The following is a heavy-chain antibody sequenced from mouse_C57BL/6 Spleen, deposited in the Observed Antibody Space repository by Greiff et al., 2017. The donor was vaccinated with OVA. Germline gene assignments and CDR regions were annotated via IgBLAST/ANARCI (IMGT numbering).Heavy chain of an antibody. CDR2: IYPGDGDT. CDR3: AREGDGRNYFDY. D-gene: IGHD1-1*01. J-gene: IGHJ2*01. Sequence: VKLVESGAELVKPGASVKISCKASGYAFSSYWMNWVKQRPGKGLEWIGQIYPGDGDTNYNGKFKGKATLTADKSSSTAYMQLSSLTSEDSSVYFCAREGDGRNYFDYWGQGTTLTVSS. CDR1: GYAFSSYW. V-gene: IGHV1-80*01.